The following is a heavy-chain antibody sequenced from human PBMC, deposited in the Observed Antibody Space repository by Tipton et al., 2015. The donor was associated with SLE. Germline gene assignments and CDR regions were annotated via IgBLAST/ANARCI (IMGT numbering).Heavy chain of an antibody. V-gene: IGHV4-34*01. Sequence: LRLSCTVSGGSFSGYYWSWIRQPPGKGLEWIGEINHSGSTNYNPSLKSRVTISVDTSKNQFSLKLSSVTAADTAVYYCARRTIAARSFDYWGQGTLVTVSS. D-gene: IGHD6-6*01. CDR1: GGSFSGYY. J-gene: IGHJ4*02. CDR2: INHSGST. CDR3: ARRTIAARSFDY.